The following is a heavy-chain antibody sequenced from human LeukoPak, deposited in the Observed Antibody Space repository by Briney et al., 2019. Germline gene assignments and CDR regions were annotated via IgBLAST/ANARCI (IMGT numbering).Heavy chain of an antibody. V-gene: IGHV4-39*01. CDR2: IYYSGST. Sequence: SETLSLTCTVSGGSISSSSYYWGWIRQPPGKGLEWIGSIYYSGSTYYNPSLKSRVTISVDTSKNQFSLKLSSVTAADTAVYYCARQGSSSWYIRDAFDIWDQGTMVTVSS. CDR3: ARQGSSSWYIRDAFDI. J-gene: IGHJ3*02. CDR1: GGSISSSSYY. D-gene: IGHD6-13*01.